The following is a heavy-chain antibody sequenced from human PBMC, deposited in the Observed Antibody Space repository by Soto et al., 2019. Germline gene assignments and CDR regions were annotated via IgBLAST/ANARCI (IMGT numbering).Heavy chain of an antibody. D-gene: IGHD6-6*01. V-gene: IGHV1-46*01. CDR3: ARDRRAARPYYYYYGMDV. Sequence: GASVKVSCKASGYTFTSYYMHWVRQAPGQGLEWMGIISPSGGSTSYAQKFQGRVTMTRDTSTSTVYMELSSLRSEDTAVYYCARDRRAARPYYYYYGMDVWGQGTTVTVSS. CDR1: GYTFTSYY. CDR2: ISPSGGST. J-gene: IGHJ6*02.